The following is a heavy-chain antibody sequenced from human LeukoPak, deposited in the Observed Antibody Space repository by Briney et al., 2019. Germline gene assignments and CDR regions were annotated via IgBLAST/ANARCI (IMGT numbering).Heavy chain of an antibody. CDR1: GGTFSSYA. CDR2: IIPIFGTA. D-gene: IGHD3-9*01. CDR3: ARAPVTYYDILTGYPFDH. J-gene: IGHJ4*02. V-gene: IGHV1-69*05. Sequence: SVKVSCKASGGTFSSYAISWVRQAPGQGLEWMGGIIPIFGTANYAQKFQGRVTITTDESTSTAYMELSSLRSEDTAVYYCARAPVTYYDILTGYPFDHWGQGTLVTVSS.